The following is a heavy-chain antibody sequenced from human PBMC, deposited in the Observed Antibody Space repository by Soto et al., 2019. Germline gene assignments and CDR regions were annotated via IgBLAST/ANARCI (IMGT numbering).Heavy chain of an antibody. V-gene: IGHV4-59*08. Sequence: SETLSLTCTVSGGSIGTYYWTWIRQPPGKGLEWIGYIYYTGSTNYNPSLKSRVTISVDTSKNQFSLKLSSVTAADTAVYYCARRVVIVGQDLDAFDVWGQGTMVTVSS. J-gene: IGHJ3*01. CDR1: GGSIGTYY. CDR3: ARRVVIVGQDLDAFDV. CDR2: IYYTGST. D-gene: IGHD2-21*01.